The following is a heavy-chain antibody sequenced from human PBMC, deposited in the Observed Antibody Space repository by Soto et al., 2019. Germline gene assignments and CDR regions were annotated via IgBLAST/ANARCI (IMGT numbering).Heavy chain of an antibody. D-gene: IGHD3-10*01. J-gene: IGHJ3*01. V-gene: IGHV4-30-2*01. CDR2: IYHSGTT. CDR3: ARSRSWDGLDF. Sequence: QLRLQESGSGLLKPSQTLSLTCAVSGGSVSSGDFSWCWIGQPPGKGLEWVGYIYHSGTTYYHPSLKRRLTISLDRSNNQFSLKLASVTAADSAVYFCARSRSWDGLDFWGQGALVTVS. CDR1: GGSVSSGDFS.